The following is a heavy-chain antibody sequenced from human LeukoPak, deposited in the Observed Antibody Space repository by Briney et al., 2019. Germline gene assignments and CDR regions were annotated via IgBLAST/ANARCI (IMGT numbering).Heavy chain of an antibody. J-gene: IGHJ4*02. CDR1: GYTFTGYY. CDR3: ARGRNSVYYYNVVSPSYFDY. V-gene: IGHV1-2*06. D-gene: IGHD3-22*01. Sequence: ASVKVSSKASGYTFTGYYMPWVRQAPGQGLEWMGRINPNSGGTNYGQKFQGRVTMTRDTSINTAYMDLSRLRSDDTAVYYCARGRNSVYYYNVVSPSYFDYWGQGTLVTVSS. CDR2: INPNSGGT.